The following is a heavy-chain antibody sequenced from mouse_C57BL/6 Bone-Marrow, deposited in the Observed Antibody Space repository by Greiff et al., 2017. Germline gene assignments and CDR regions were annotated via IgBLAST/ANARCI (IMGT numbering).Heavy chain of an antibody. V-gene: IGHV1-69*01. D-gene: IGHD1-2*01. CDR2: IDPSDSYT. Sequence: QVQLQQPGAELVMPGASVKLSCKASGYTFTSYWMHWVKQRPGQGLEWIGEIDPSDSYTNYNQKFKGKSTLTVDKSSSTAYMELRSLTSEDSAVYYCAREALLWGQGTLVTVSA. J-gene: IGHJ3*01. CDR3: AREALL. CDR1: GYTFTSYW.